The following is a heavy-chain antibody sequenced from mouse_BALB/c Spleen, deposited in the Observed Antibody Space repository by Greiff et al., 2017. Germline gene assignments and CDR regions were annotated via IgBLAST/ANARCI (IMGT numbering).Heavy chain of an antibody. CDR1: GYTFTNYW. J-gene: IGHJ4*01. Sequence: VQLQQSGAELVRPGTSVKISCKASGYTFTNYWLGWVKQRPGHGLEWIGDIYPGGGYTNYNEKFKGKATLTADTSSSTAYMQLSSLTSEDSAVYFCARFTMITNAMDYWGQGTSVTVSS. CDR3: ARFTMITNAMDY. V-gene: IGHV1-63*02. D-gene: IGHD2-4*01. CDR2: IYPGGGYT.